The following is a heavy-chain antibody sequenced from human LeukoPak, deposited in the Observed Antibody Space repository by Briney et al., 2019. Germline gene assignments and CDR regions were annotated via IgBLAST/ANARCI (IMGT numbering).Heavy chain of an antibody. V-gene: IGHV4-59*12. D-gene: IGHD3-22*01. CDR2: IYYSGST. J-gene: IGHJ4*02. CDR3: ARETRNYYDSPAYYSFDY. Sequence: SETLSLTCTVSGGSISSYYWSWIRQPPGQGLEWIGYIYYSGSTNYNPSLKRRVTVSVDTTKNQFSLKLSSVTAADTAVYYCARETRNYYDSPAYYSFDYWGQGTLVTVSS. CDR1: GGSISSYY.